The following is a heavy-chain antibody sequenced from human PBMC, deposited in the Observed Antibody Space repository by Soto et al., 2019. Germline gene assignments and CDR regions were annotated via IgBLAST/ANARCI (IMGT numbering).Heavy chain of an antibody. Sequence: GASVKVSCKASGYTFTSYYMHWVRQAPGQGLEWMGIINPSGVTTTYAQKFQGRVTMTRDTSTSTVYMELRSLRSEDTAVYYCARGYGSAYVWRFAYWGQGTLVTVSS. CDR3: ARGYGSAYVWRFAY. CDR1: GYTFTSYY. V-gene: IGHV1-46*03. J-gene: IGHJ4*02. CDR2: INPSGVTT. D-gene: IGHD3-16*01.